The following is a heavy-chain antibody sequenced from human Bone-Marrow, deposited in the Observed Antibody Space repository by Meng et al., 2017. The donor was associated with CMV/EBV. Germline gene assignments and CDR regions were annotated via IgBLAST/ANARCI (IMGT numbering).Heavy chain of an antibody. Sequence: GESLKISCAASGFTFSDYYMSWIRQAPGKGLEWVSYISSSGSTIYYADSVKGRFTISRDNAKNSLYLQMNSLRAEDTAVYYCARGGAVAGPRGWFDPWGQGTLVTVSS. CDR1: GFTFSDYY. V-gene: IGHV3-11*04. D-gene: IGHD6-19*01. CDR3: ARGGAVAGPRGWFDP. J-gene: IGHJ5*02. CDR2: ISSSGSTI.